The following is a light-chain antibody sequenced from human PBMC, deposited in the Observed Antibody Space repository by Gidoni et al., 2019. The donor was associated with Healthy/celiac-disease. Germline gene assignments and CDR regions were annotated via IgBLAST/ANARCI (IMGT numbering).Light chain of an antibody. J-gene: IGLJ1*01. CDR2: GNS. CDR1: SSNIGAGYD. V-gene: IGLV1-40*01. CDR3: QSYDSSLSVSWV. Sequence: QSVLTQPPSVSGAPGQRVTISCTGRSSNIGAGYDVHWYQQLPGTAPKLLIYGNSNRPSGVPDRFSGSKSGTSASLAITGLQAEDEADYYCQSYDSSLSVSWVFGTGTKVTVL.